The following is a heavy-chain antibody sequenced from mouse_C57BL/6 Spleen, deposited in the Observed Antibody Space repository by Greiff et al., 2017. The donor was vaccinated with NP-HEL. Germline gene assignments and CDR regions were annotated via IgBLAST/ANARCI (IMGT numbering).Heavy chain of an antibody. Sequence: EVQRVESGGGLVKPGGSLKLSCAASGFTFSSYAMSWVRQTPEKRLEWVATISDGGSYTYYPANVKGRFPISRDNAKNNLYLQMSHLKSEDTAMYYCERLITTVVEGAMDYWGQGTSVTVSS. D-gene: IGHD1-1*01. CDR2: ISDGGSYT. CDR1: GFTFSSYA. J-gene: IGHJ4*01. V-gene: IGHV5-4*01. CDR3: ERLITTVVEGAMDY.